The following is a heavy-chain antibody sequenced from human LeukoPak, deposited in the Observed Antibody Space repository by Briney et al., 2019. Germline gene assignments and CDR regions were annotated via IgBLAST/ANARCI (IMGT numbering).Heavy chain of an antibody. Sequence: GGSLRLSCVGSGFTFSNYWMTWVRQAPGKGLEWVANIKQDGSEKYYGDSVKGRFTISRDNAKNSLYLQMNSLGAEDTALYYCAKDLNGDQGYYGMDVWGQWTTVTVSS. D-gene: IGHD4-17*01. CDR3: AKDLNGDQGYYGMDV. V-gene: IGHV3-7*03. J-gene: IGHJ6*02. CDR1: GFTFSNYW. CDR2: IKQDGSEK.